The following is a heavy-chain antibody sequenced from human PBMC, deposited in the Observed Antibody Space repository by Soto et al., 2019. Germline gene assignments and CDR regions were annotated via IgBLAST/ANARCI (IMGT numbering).Heavy chain of an antibody. V-gene: IGHV3-23*01. CDR2: ISGSGLST. J-gene: IGHJ4*02. D-gene: IGHD4-17*01. CDR1: GSTFSSYA. Sequence: GGSLRLSCAASGSTFSSYAMSWVRQAPGKGLEWVSGISGSGLSTNYADSVKGRFTISRDNSKNTLYLQMNSLRAEDTAVYYCAKMTTRRFDYWGQGTLVTVSS. CDR3: AKMTTRRFDY.